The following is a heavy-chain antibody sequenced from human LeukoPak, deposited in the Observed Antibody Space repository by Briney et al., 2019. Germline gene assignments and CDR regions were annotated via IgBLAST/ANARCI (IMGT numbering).Heavy chain of an antibody. Sequence: SETLSLTCTVSGGSISSGGYYWSWLRQHPGKGLEWIGYIYYSGSTYYNPSLKSRVTISVDTSKNQFSLKLSSVTAADTAVYYCAREGSSAYNWIDPWGQGTLVTVSS. V-gene: IGHV4-31*03. CDR3: AREGSSAYNWIDP. D-gene: IGHD6-6*01. J-gene: IGHJ5*02. CDR2: IYYSGST. CDR1: GGSISSGGYY.